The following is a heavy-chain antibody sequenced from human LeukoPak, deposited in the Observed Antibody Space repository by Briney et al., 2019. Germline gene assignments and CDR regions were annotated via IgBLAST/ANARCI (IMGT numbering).Heavy chain of an antibody. D-gene: IGHD2-21*01. CDR2: IKGDGSET. Sequence: GGSLRLSCAASGFTFSDYSMSWVRQAPGKGLEWVANIKGDGSETYYVESVKGRFTISRDNAKNSLYLQMNSLSAEDTAVYYCARGMTIPLHWGQGILVTVSS. CDR1: GFTFSDYS. J-gene: IGHJ4*02. CDR3: ARGMTIPLH. V-gene: IGHV3-7*04.